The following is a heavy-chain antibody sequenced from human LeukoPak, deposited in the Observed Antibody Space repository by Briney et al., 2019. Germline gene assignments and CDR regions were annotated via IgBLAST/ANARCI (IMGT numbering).Heavy chain of an antibody. CDR1: GGSITSTNW. CDR3: SRENGAFSPFGY. CDR2: ISLSGLT. J-gene: IGHJ4*02. Sequence: SETLSLTCGVSGGSITSTNWWSWVRQPPGQGLEWSGEISLSGLTNYNPSLKRRVTISLDKSKNPLSLNLTSVTAADTAVYYCSRENGAFSPFGYWGQGTLVSVPS. D-gene: IGHD2-8*01. V-gene: IGHV4-4*02.